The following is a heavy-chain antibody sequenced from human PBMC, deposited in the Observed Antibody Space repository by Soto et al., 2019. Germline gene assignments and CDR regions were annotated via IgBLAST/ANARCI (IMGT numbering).Heavy chain of an antibody. D-gene: IGHD3-22*01. CDR2: ISVRGGKT. J-gene: IGHJ4*02. CDR3: AKGGYYDSRGYWGKFDY. Sequence: GGSLRLSCAASGFTFSSFAMSWVRQAPGKGLEWVSVISVRGGKTYYVDSVQGRFTISRDNSKNTLYLQMSSLRAEDTAVYYCAKGGYYDSRGYWGKFDYWGQGTLVTVSS. CDR1: GFTFSSFA. V-gene: IGHV3-23*01.